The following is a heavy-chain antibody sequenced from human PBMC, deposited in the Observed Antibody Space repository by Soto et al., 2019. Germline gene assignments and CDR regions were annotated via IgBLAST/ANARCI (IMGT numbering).Heavy chain of an antibody. D-gene: IGHD2-15*01. CDR3: ARIRGYCSGGSCYFYYFAMDV. Sequence: SGPTLVNPTETLTLTCTVSGFSLSDADVGVAWIRQPPGKALEWLAHILSNDEEVFSSSLRTRLTISKDTSRSQVVLTMSNMEPVDTATYYCARIRGYCSGGSCYFYYFAMDVWGQGTTVTVSS. CDR1: GFSLSDADVG. J-gene: IGHJ6*02. CDR2: ILSNDEE. V-gene: IGHV2-26*01.